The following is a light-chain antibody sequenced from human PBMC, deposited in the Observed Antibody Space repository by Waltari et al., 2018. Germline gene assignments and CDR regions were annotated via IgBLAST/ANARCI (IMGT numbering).Light chain of an antibody. CDR1: SSDIGAGYL. Sequence: QSVLTQPPSVSGAPGQRVTISCTGSSSDIGAGYLVHWYQQLPGTAPKLLIYDNRNRPSGFPDRFSGSKSGSSASLAITGLQAEDGADYYCQSFDYRLDGSRVFGGGTKLTVL. CDR2: DNR. CDR3: QSFDYRLDGSRV. V-gene: IGLV1-40*01. J-gene: IGLJ3*02.